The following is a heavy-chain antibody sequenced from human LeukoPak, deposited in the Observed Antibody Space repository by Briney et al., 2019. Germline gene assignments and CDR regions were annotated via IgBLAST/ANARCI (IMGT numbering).Heavy chain of an antibody. Sequence: SVKVSCKASGGTFSSYAISWVRQAPGQGLEWMGGIIPIFGTANYAQKFQGRVTITTDESTSTAYMELSSLRSEDTAVYYCARARGYCSSTSCPPRYWFDPWGQGTLVIVSS. D-gene: IGHD2-2*03. CDR2: IIPIFGTA. CDR1: GGTFSSYA. J-gene: IGHJ5*02. V-gene: IGHV1-69*05. CDR3: ARARGYCSSTSCPPRYWFDP.